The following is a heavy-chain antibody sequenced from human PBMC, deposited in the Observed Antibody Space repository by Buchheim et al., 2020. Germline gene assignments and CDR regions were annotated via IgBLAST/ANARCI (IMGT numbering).Heavy chain of an antibody. CDR2: INHSGGT. V-gene: IGHV4-34*01. J-gene: IGHJ4*02. D-gene: IGHD7-27*01. Sequence: QVQLQQWGAGLLKPSETLSLTCAVYGGSLSGYYWSWIRQPPGKGLEWIGEINHSGGTNYNPSLKSRVAISVDTSKNQFSLELSSVTAADTAVYYCTRVRHTGALKTEYYFDSWGQGTL. CDR1: GGSLSGYY. CDR3: TRVRHTGALKTEYYFDS.